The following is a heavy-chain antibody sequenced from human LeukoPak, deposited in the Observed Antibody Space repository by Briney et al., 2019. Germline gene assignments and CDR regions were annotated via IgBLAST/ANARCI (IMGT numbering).Heavy chain of an antibody. Sequence: GASVKVSCKASGYTFTGYYMHWVRQAPGQGLEWMGWINPNSGGTNYAQKFQGRVTMTRDTSISTAYMELSRLRSDDTAVYYCARDLRSGGSCPTLDYWGQGTLVTVSS. CDR2: INPNSGGT. D-gene: IGHD2-15*01. CDR1: GYTFTGYY. V-gene: IGHV1-2*02. CDR3: ARDLRSGGSCPTLDY. J-gene: IGHJ4*02.